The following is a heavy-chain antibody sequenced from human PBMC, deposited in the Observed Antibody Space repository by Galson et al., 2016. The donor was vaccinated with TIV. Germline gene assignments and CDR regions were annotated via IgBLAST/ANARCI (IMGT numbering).Heavy chain of an antibody. V-gene: IGHV1-2*02. CDR3: ARDLYSTVTAPFDY. CDR2: INPNSGDT. CDR1: GYTFIDYH. Sequence: SVKVSCKASGYTFIDYHLHWVRQAPGQGLEWMGWINPNSGDTNYAQNFQDRVTMTRDTSIRTAYMELSRLKSDDTAVYYCARDLYSTVTAPFDYWGQGTLVTISS. D-gene: IGHD4-17*01. J-gene: IGHJ4*02.